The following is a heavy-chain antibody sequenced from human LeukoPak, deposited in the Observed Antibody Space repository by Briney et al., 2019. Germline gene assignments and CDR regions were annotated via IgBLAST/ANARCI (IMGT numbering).Heavy chain of an antibody. CDR3: AKDPGREQSELLWFGEFYQHIDY. J-gene: IGHJ4*02. D-gene: IGHD3-10*01. CDR1: GFTFSSYA. CDR2: IRYDGSNK. Sequence: PGGSLRLSCAASGFTFSSYAMHWVRQAPGKGLEWVAFIRYDGSNKYYADSVKGRFTISRDNSKNTLYLQMNSLGAEDTAVYYCAKDPGREQSELLWFGEFYQHIDYWGQGTLVTVSS. V-gene: IGHV3-30*02.